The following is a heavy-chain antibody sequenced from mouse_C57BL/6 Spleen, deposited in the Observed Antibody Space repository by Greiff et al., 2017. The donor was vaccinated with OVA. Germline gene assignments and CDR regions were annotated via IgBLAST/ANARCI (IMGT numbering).Heavy chain of an antibody. J-gene: IGHJ4*01. CDR2: IYPGDGDT. Sequence: QVHVKQSGAELVKPGASVKISCKASGYAFSSYWMNWVKQRPGKGLEWIGQIYPGDGDTNYNGKFKGKATLTADKSSSTAYMQLSSLTSEDSAVYFCARWGFLYYAMDYWGQGTSVTVSS. V-gene: IGHV1-80*01. CDR3: ARWGFLYYAMDY. CDR1: GYAFSSYW.